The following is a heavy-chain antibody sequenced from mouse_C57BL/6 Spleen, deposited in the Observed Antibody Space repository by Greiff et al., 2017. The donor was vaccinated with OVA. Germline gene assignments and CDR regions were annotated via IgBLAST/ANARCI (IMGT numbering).Heavy chain of an antibody. CDR3: ARTGDYGSSYGYFDY. CDR1: GYTFTSYG. D-gene: IGHD1-1*01. Sequence: VQLQQSGAELARPGASVKLSCKASGYTFTSYGISWVKQRTGQGLEWIGEIYPRSGNTYYNEKFKGKATLTADKSSSTAYMELRSLTSEDSAVYFCARTGDYGSSYGYFDYWGQGTTLTVSS. J-gene: IGHJ2*01. CDR2: IYPRSGNT. V-gene: IGHV1-81*01.